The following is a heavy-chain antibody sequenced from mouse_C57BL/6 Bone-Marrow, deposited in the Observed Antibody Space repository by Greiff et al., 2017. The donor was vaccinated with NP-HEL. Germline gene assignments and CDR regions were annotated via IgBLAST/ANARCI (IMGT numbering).Heavy chain of an antibody. CDR3: AGEGPLNCGSGYGVAMGG. CDR2: ISDGGSYT. J-gene: IGHJ4*01. V-gene: IGHV5-4*01. Sequence: VQLKESGGGLVKPGGSLKLSCAASGFTFSSYAMSWVRQTPEKRLEWVATISDGGSYTYYPDNVKGRFTISRDNAKNNQYLQMSQLKSEDTAMYYCAGEGPLNCGSGYGVAMGGWGKGTSVTVSS. D-gene: IGHD1-1*01. CDR1: GFTFSSYA.